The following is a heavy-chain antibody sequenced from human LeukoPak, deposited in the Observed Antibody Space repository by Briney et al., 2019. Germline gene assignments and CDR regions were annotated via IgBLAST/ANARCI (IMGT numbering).Heavy chain of an antibody. Sequence: GGSLRLSCAASGFTFSNFWMHWVRQAPGKGLVWVSRIKGDGSSANYADSVKGRFTISRDNAKNTLHLQMDSLRVEDTAVYYCTRDFDAGSGSWGQGTLVTVSS. J-gene: IGHJ5*02. D-gene: IGHD2-8*01. CDR1: GFTFSNFW. V-gene: IGHV3-74*01. CDR3: TRDFDAGSGS. CDR2: IKGDGSSA.